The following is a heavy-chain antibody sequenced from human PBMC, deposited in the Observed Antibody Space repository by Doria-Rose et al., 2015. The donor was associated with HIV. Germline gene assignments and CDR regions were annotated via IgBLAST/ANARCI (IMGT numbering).Heavy chain of an antibody. J-gene: IGHJ4*02. Sequence: QITLKESGPVLVKPTETPTLTCTVSGVSLSSPGIGVSWIRQPPGKALEWLANLFSDDERSYKTSLKSRLTIARATSKSQVVLTMTDMDPVDTATYYCARIKSSRWYHKYYFDFWGQGTLVIVSA. CDR1: GVSLSSPGIG. V-gene: IGHV2-26*01. CDR2: LFSDDER. D-gene: IGHD6-13*01. CDR3: ARIKSSRWYHKYYFDF.